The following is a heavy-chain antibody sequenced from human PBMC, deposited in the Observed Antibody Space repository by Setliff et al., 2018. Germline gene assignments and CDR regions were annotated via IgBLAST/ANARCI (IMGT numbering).Heavy chain of an antibody. CDR3: ARGERRWLRFSLDY. CDR1: GGSFSGYY. Sequence: PSETLSLTCAVYGGSFSGYYWSWIRQPPGKGLEWIGEINHSGSTNYNPSLKRRVTISVDTSKNQFSLRLSSVTAADTAVYYCARGERRWLRFSLDYWGQGTLVTVSS. CDR2: INHSGST. J-gene: IGHJ4*02. V-gene: IGHV4-34*01. D-gene: IGHD5-12*01.